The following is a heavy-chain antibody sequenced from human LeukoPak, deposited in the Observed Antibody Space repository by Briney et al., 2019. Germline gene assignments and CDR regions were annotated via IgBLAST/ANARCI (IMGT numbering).Heavy chain of an antibody. J-gene: IGHJ5*02. CDR2: IKQDGSEK. V-gene: IGHV3-7*01. Sequence: PGGSLRLSCAASGFTFSTYWMSWVRQAPGKGLEWVANIKQDGSEKYYVDSVKGRFTISRDNAKNSLYLQMNSLRAEDTAVYYCARRAARSYSWFDPWGQGTLVTVSS. D-gene: IGHD6-6*01. CDR3: ARRAARSYSWFDP. CDR1: GFTFSTYW.